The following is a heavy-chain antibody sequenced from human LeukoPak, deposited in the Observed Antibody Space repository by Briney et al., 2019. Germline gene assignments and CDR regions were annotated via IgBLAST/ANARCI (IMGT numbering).Heavy chain of an antibody. CDR1: GDSISSSSYY. V-gene: IGHV4-39*07. CDR3: ARDPASGGNWGYFDY. J-gene: IGHJ4*02. D-gene: IGHD7-27*01. CDR2: ISYSGST. Sequence: PSETLSLTCTVSGDSISSSSYYWGWIRQPPGKGLEWIGSISYSGSTYYNPSLKSRVTMSVDTSKNQFSLKLSSVTAADTAVYYCARDPASGGNWGYFDYWGQGTLVTVSS.